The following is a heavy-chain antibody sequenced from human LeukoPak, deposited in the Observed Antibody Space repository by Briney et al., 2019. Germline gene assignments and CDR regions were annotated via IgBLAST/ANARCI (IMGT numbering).Heavy chain of an antibody. D-gene: IGHD2-15*01. CDR3: ARTTEGYCRGSTCYYYYYYMNV. J-gene: IGHJ6*03. CDR1: GDSISNYY. Sequence: SETLSLTCTVSGDSISNYYWNWIRQPPGKGLEWIGYIYYTGSTNYNPSLKSRVTMSVDTSKNQFTLNLKSVTPEDTAVYYCARTTEGYCRGSTCYYYYYYMNVWGKGTTVTVSS. V-gene: IGHV4-59*01. CDR2: IYYTGST.